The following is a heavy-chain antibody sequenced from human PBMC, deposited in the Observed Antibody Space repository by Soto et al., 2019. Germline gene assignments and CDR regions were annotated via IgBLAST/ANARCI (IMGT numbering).Heavy chain of an antibody. J-gene: IGHJ3*02. CDR2: IYYRGNT. CDR3: GRPLGCGSAGCPNDAFDI. CDR1: GGSISSGNYY. Sequence: SETLSLTCTVSGGSISSGNYYWGWIRQPPGRTLEWIGNIYYRGNTNYNPSLKSRVTISVDTSKSQFSLKVFSVTAADTAVYYCGRPLGCGSAGCPNDAFDIWGQGTKVTVSS. D-gene: IGHD2-2*01. V-gene: IGHV4-39*01.